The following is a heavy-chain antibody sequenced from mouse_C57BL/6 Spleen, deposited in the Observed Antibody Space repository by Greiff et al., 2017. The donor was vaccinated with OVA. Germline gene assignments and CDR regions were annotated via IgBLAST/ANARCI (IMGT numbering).Heavy chain of an antibody. CDR3: ARLGLYFDV. J-gene: IGHJ1*03. CDR1: GYAFSSSW. Sequence: QVQLQQSGPELVKPGASVKISCKASGYAFSSSWMNWVKQRPGKGLEWIGRIYPGDGDTNYNGKFKGKATLTADKSSSTAYMQLSSLTSEDSAVYFCARLGLYFDVWGTGTTVTVSS. D-gene: IGHD4-1*01. CDR2: IYPGDGDT. V-gene: IGHV1-82*01.